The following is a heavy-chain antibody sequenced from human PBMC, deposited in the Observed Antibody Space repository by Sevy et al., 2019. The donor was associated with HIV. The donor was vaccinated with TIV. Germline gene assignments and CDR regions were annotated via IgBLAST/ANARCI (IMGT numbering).Heavy chain of an antibody. CDR1: GFTFGGYV. CDR2: IRSKVYGGAT. D-gene: IGHD3-10*01. J-gene: IGHJ6*02. V-gene: IGHV3-49*03. Sequence: GGSLRLSCKVSGFTFGGYVMTWFRQAPGKGLEWVGFIRSKVYGGATEYAGSVKGRFIISRDDSKSNAYLRMNSLNTEDTGVYYCSRAVYYGSGGGYYGIDVWGQGTTVTVSS. CDR3: SRAVYYGSGGGYYGIDV.